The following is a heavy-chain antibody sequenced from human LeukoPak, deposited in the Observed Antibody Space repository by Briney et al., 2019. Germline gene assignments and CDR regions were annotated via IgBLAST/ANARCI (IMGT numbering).Heavy chain of an antibody. CDR3: ARTHLGYCSGGSCCSDWYFDL. D-gene: IGHD2-15*01. J-gene: IGHJ2*01. CDR1: GYSFTSYW. CDR2: IYPGDSDT. Sequence: GESLKISCKGSGYSFTSYWIGWVRQMPGKGLEWMGIIYPGDSDTRYSPSFQGQVTISADKSISTAYLQWSSLKASDTAMYYCARTHLGYCSGGSCCSDWYFDLWGRGTLVTVSS. V-gene: IGHV5-51*01.